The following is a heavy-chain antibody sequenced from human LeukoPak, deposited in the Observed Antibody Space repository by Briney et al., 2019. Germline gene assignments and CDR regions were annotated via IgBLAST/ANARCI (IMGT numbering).Heavy chain of an antibody. CDR1: GFTFSSYW. D-gene: IGHD3-3*01. J-gene: IGHJ4*02. V-gene: IGHV3-7*01. Sequence: QPGGSLRLSCAASGFTFSSYWMSCVRQAPGKGLEWVANIKQDGSEKYYVDSVKGRFTISRDNAKNSLYLQMNSLRAEDTAVYYCARSSGTFWSYYFPLDFWGQGTLVTVSS. CDR2: IKQDGSEK. CDR3: ARSSGTFWSYYFPLDF.